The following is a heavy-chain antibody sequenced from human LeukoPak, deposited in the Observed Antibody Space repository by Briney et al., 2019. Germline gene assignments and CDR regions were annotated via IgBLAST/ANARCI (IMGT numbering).Heavy chain of an antibody. CDR1: GYTFTGYY. Sequence: ASVKVSCKASGYTFTGYYMHWVRQAPGQGLEWMGWINPNSGGTNYAQKFQGRVTMTRDTSISTAYMELSRLRSDDTAVYYCARNGDYPYYYYYYMDVWGKGTTVTVSS. V-gene: IGHV1-2*02. D-gene: IGHD4-17*01. J-gene: IGHJ6*03. CDR3: ARNGDYPYYYYYYMDV. CDR2: INPNSGGT.